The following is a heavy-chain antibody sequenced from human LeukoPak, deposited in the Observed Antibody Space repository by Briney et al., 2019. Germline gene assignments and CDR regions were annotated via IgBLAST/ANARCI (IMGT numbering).Heavy chain of an antibody. CDR2: IYYSGST. D-gene: IGHD6-19*01. Sequence: KTSETLSLTCTVSGGSISSSSYYWGWIRQPPGKGLEWIGSIYYSGSTYYNPSLKSRVTISVDTSKNQFSLKLSSVTAADTAVYYCARVGGWLNSYYYYYYYMDVWGKGTTVTVSS. V-gene: IGHV4-39*07. CDR1: GGSISSSSYY. J-gene: IGHJ6*03. CDR3: ARVGGWLNSYYYYYYYMDV.